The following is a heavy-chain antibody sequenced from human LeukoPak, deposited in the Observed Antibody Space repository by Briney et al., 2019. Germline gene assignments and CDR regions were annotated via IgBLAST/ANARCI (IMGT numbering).Heavy chain of an antibody. D-gene: IGHD3-9*01. CDR2: VYYTGIT. Sequence: PSETLSLTCTLSGGSLTTNTFYWGWIRQPPGKGLEWIGTVYYTGITHYNPSLKSRITISVDTSKNHFSLNLTSVTAADTAVYFCARHGILTDHSISDWGQGLLVTVSS. J-gene: IGHJ4*02. V-gene: IGHV4-39*01. CDR1: GGSLTTNTFY. CDR3: ARHGILTDHSISD.